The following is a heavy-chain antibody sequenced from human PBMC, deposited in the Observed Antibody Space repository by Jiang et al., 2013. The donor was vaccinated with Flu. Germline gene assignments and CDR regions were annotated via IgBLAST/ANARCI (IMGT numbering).Heavy chain of an antibody. Sequence: KSRVTISVDTSKNQFSLKLSSVTAADTAVYYCARGRYYYYGMDVWGQGTTVTVSS. J-gene: IGHJ6*02. CDR3: ARGRYYYYGMDV. V-gene: IGHV4-34*01.